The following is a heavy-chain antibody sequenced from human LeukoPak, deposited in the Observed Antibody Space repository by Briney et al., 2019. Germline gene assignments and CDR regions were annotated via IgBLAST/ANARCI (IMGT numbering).Heavy chain of an antibody. V-gene: IGHV3-9*01. CDR2: ISWNSGSI. Sequence: GGSLRLSCAASGFTFDDYAMHWVRQAPGKGLEWVSGISWNSGSIGYADSVKGRFTISRDNAKNPLYLQMNSLRAEDTALYYCAKDFVQQLGDAFDIWGQGTMVTVSS. CDR1: GFTFDDYA. CDR3: AKDFVQQLGDAFDI. J-gene: IGHJ3*02. D-gene: IGHD6-6*01.